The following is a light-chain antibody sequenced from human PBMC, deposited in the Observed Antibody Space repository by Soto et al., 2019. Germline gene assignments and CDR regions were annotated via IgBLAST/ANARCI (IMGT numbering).Light chain of an antibody. CDR1: QGISTY. V-gene: IGKV1-39*01. CDR2: AAS. Sequence: DIQMTQSPSSLSASVGDRVTITCRASQGISTYLNWYQQKPGKAPKLLIYAASSLQSGVPSRFSGSESETDFTLTISSLQPEDFATYYCQQSYSTAITFGQGTRLEIK. CDR3: QQSYSTAIT. J-gene: IGKJ5*01.